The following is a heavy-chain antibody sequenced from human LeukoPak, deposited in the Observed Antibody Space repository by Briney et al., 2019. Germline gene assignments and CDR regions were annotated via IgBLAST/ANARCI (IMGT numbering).Heavy chain of an antibody. CDR2: ISAYNGNT. CDR3: ARTGFSDSGYHIHFDY. J-gene: IGHJ4*02. V-gene: IGHV1-18*01. Sequence: ASVKVSCKASGYTFTSYGISWVRQAPGQGLEWMGWISAYNGNTNYAQKLQGRVTMTTDTSTSTAYMELRSLRSDDTAVYYCARTGFSDSGYHIHFDYWGQGTLVTVSS. D-gene: IGHD3-22*01. CDR1: GYTFTSYG.